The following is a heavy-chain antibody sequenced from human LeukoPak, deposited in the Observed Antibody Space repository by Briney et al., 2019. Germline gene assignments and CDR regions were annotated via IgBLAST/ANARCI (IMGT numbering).Heavy chain of an antibody. D-gene: IGHD1-26*01. Sequence: PSQTLSLTCSVSGGPISRGGYSWSSIRQPPGKGLEWNGYIYHSGSTYYNPSLKSRVTISVDRSKTQFSLKLSSVTAADTAVYYCARDAELRNWYFDLWGRGTLVTVSS. CDR3: ARDAELRNWYFDL. CDR2: IYHSGST. V-gene: IGHV4-30-2*01. CDR1: GGPISRGGYS. J-gene: IGHJ2*01.